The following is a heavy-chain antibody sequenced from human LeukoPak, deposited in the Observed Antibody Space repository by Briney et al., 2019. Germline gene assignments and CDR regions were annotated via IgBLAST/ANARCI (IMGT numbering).Heavy chain of an antibody. CDR2: IKSKTDGGTI. V-gene: IGHV3-15*01. D-gene: IGHD3-10*01. CDR1: GFTLSNAW. Sequence: PGGSLRLSCAASGFTLSNAWMSWVRQAPGKGLEWVGRIKSKTDGGTIDYAAPVKGRFTISRDESKNTLSLQMNSLKTEDTAVYYCIHFGSSDCWGQGTLVTVSS. CDR3: IHFGSSDC. J-gene: IGHJ4*02.